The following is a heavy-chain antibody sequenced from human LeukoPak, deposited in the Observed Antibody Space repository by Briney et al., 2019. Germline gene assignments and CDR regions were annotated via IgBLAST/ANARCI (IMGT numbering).Heavy chain of an antibody. J-gene: IGHJ4*02. Sequence: GGSLRLSCSASGFTVSTNYMTWIRQAPGKGLEWVSAISGSGGSTYYADSVKGRFTISRDNSKNTLYLQMNSLRAEDTAVYYCARNRRVVVPAATDYWGQGTLVTVSS. CDR1: GFTVSTNY. CDR3: ARNRRVVVPAATDY. V-gene: IGHV3-23*01. CDR2: ISGSGGST. D-gene: IGHD2-2*01.